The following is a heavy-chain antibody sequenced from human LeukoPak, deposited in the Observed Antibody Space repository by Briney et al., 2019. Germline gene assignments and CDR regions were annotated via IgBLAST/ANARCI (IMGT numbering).Heavy chain of an antibody. CDR2: ISSSSSYI. CDR1: GFTFSSYS. CDR3: AREGSGDGMGV. J-gene: IGHJ6*02. Sequence: GGSLRLSCAASGFTFSSYSMNWVRQAPGKGLEWVSSISSSSSYIYYADSVKGRFTISRDNAKNSLYLQMNSLRAEDTAVYYCAREGSGDGMGVWGQGTTVTVSS. V-gene: IGHV3-21*01. D-gene: IGHD6-19*01.